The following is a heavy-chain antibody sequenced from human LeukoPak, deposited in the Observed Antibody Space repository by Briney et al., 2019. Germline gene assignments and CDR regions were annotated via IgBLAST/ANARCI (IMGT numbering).Heavy chain of an antibody. CDR1: GFTFSNYN. D-gene: IGHD3-22*01. V-gene: IGHV3-48*01. CDR2: ISSSSSTI. CDR3: ATDGWLSYDTRIWDN. Sequence: GGPLRLSCAPSGFTFSNYNMNWVRQAPGKGLEWVSYISSSSSTIKYADSVKGRFTISRDNGKSSVYLQMNSLRAEDTAIYYCATDGWLSYDTRIWDNWGQGTLVTVSS. J-gene: IGHJ4*02.